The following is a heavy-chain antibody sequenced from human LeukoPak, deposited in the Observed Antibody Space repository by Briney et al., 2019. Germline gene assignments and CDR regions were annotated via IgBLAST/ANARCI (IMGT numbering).Heavy chain of an antibody. CDR1: GYTFTSYY. J-gene: IGHJ4*02. V-gene: IGHV1-46*01. CDR2: INPSGGST. CDR3: AREGFPAVRDFDY. Sequence: ASVNVSCTASGYTFTSYYMHWVRQAPGQGLEWMGIINPSGGSTSYAQKFQGRVTMTRDTSTSTVYMELSSLRSEDTAVYCCAREGFPAVRDFDYWGQGTLVTVSS. D-gene: IGHD1-1*01.